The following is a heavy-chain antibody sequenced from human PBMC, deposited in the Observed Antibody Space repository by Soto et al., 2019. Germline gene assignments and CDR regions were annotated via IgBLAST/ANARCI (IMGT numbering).Heavy chain of an antibody. V-gene: IGHV1-3*01. J-gene: IGHJ4*02. CDR3: ARASRQVSSTSHFDY. CDR2: INAGNGNT. CDR1: GYTFTSYA. Sequence: GASVKVSCKASGYTFTSYAMHWVRQAPGQRLEWMGCINAGNGNTKYSQKFQGRVTITRDSSASTAYMELSSLRSEDTAMYYCARASRQVSSTSHFDYWGQGTLVTVSS. D-gene: IGHD2-2*01.